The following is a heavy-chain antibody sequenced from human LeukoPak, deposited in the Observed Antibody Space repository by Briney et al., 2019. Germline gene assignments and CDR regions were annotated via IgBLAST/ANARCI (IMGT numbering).Heavy chain of an antibody. Sequence: SETLSLTCTVSGGSISSYYWSWIRQPAGKGLEWIGRIYTSGSTNYNPSLKSRVTMSVDTSKNQFSLKLSSVTAADTAVYYCARSPTYYYDSSGHYYYFDYWGQGTLVTVSS. D-gene: IGHD3-22*01. J-gene: IGHJ4*02. CDR3: ARSPTYYYDSSGHYYYFDY. V-gene: IGHV4-4*07. CDR1: GGSISSYY. CDR2: IYTSGST.